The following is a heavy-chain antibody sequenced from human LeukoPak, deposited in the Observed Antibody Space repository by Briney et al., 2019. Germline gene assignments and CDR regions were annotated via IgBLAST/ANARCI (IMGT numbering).Heavy chain of an antibody. Sequence: NPGGSLRLSCAASGFTFSSYSMNWVRQAPGKGLEWVSSISSSSSYMYYADSVKGRFTISRDNAKNSLYLQMNSLRAEDTAVYYCARVITMIVVPDAFDIWGQGTMVTVSS. CDR1: GFTFSSYS. CDR2: ISSSSSYM. D-gene: IGHD3-22*01. J-gene: IGHJ3*02. CDR3: ARVITMIVVPDAFDI. V-gene: IGHV3-21*01.